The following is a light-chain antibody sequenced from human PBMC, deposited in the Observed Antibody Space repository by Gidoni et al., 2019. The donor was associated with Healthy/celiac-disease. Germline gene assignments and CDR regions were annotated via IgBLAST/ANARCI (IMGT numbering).Light chain of an antibody. CDR1: SSNIGAGYD. V-gene: IGLV1-40*01. CDR3: QSYDSSLSGYV. Sequence: QSVLTQPPSVSGAPGPRVTISCTGRSSNIGAGYDVHWYQQLPGTAPKLLIYGNSNRPSGVPDRFSGSKSGTSASLAITGLQAEDEADYYCQSYDSSLSGYVFGTGTKVXV. J-gene: IGLJ1*01. CDR2: GNS.